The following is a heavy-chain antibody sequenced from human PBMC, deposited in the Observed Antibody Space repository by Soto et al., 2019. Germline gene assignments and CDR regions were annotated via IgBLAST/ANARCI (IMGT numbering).Heavy chain of an antibody. CDR2: ISYDGSNK. Sequence: VGSLRLSCAASGFTFSSYGMHWVRQAPGKGLEWVAVISYDGSNKYYADSVKGRFTISRDNSKNTLYLQMNSLRAEDTAVYYCAKDRLQYGRDYFDYWGQGTLVTVSS. CDR3: AKDRLQYGRDYFDY. D-gene: IGHD4-4*01. J-gene: IGHJ4*02. CDR1: GFTFSSYG. V-gene: IGHV3-30*18.